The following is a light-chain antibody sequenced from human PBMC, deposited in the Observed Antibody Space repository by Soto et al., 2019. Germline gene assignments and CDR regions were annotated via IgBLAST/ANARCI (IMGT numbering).Light chain of an antibody. CDR3: SSYAGSNSFV. J-gene: IGLJ1*01. V-gene: IGLV2-8*02. CDR2: EVS. CDR1: SSDVGGYNF. Sequence: QSALTQPPSASRSPGQSVTISCTGTSSDVGGYNFVSWYQQRPGKAPKLMIYEVSKRPSGVPDRFSGSKSGDTASLTVSGLQAEDEADYYCSSYAGSNSFVFGTGTKLTVL.